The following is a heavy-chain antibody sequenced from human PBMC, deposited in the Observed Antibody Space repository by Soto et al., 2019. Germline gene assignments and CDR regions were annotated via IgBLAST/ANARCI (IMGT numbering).Heavy chain of an antibody. CDR3: ARVLTIFGVDYYGMDV. V-gene: IGHV4-59*01. J-gene: IGHJ6*02. CDR2: IYYSGRT. CDR1: GGSISSYY. D-gene: IGHD3-3*01. Sequence: PSETLSLTCTVSGGSISSYYWSWIRQPPGKGLEWLGYIYYSGRTNYNPSLKTRVTISVDTSKNLFSLKLSSVTAADTAVYYCARVLTIFGVDYYGMDVWSQGTTVTVSS.